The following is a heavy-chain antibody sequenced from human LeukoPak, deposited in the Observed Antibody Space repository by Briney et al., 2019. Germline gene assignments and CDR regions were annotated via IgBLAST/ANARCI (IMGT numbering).Heavy chain of an antibody. CDR3: ARGEMATTPTFDY. V-gene: IGHV4-59*12. J-gene: IGHJ4*02. D-gene: IGHD5-24*01. Sequence: PSETLSLTCTVSGGSISSYYWSWIRQPPGKELEWIGYVSYSGSTSYNPSLKSRVTISVDTSKNQFSLKLSSVTAADTAVYYCARGEMATTPTFDYWGQGTLVTVSS. CDR2: VSYSGST. CDR1: GGSISSYY.